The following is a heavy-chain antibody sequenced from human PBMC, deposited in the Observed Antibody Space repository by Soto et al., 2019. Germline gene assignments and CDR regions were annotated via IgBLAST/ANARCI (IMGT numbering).Heavy chain of an antibody. CDR1: GFTFSSYS. Sequence: PGGSLRLSCAASGFTFSSYSMNWVRQAPGKGLEWVSSISSSSSYIYYADSVKGRFTISRDNAKNSLYLQMNSLRAEDTAVYYCARDPNQDSSPGWFDPWGQGTLVTVSS. CDR2: ISSSSSYI. J-gene: IGHJ5*02. D-gene: IGHD6-13*01. V-gene: IGHV3-21*01. CDR3: ARDPNQDSSPGWFDP.